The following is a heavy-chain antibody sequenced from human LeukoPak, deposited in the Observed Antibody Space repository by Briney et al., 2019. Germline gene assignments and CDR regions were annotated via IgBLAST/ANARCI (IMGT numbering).Heavy chain of an antibody. Sequence: ASVKASCKASGYTFTSYDINWVRQATGQGLEWMGWMNPNSGNTGYAQKFQGRVTMTRNTSISTAYMELSSLRSEDTAVYYCAYSNYRVGYYYYMDVWGKGTTVTVSS. D-gene: IGHD4-11*01. J-gene: IGHJ6*03. CDR2: MNPNSGNT. CDR1: GYTFTSYD. V-gene: IGHV1-8*01. CDR3: AYSNYRVGYYYYMDV.